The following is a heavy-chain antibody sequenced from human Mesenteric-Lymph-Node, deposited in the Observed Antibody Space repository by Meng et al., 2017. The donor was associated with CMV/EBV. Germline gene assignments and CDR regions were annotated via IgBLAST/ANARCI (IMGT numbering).Heavy chain of an antibody. J-gene: IGHJ4*02. Sequence: GESLKISCAASGLTFSNHAMNWVRQAPGKGLEWVSSITGSGAKTFYADSVKGRFTISRDNSKNTLYLQMSSLRAEDTALYYCAKDNWGSTWAVGYFDNWGQGTLVTVSS. CDR1: GLTFSNHA. CDR3: AKDNWGSTWAVGYFDN. D-gene: IGHD6-13*01. V-gene: IGHV3-23*01. CDR2: ITGSGAKT.